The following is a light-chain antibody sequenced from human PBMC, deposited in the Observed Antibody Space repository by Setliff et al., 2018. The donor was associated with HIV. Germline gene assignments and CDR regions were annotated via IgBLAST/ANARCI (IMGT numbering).Light chain of an antibody. CDR3: QVWDSSSDHYV. V-gene: IGLV3-21*04. CDR1: NIGSKS. J-gene: IGLJ1*01. CDR2: YDS. Sequence: SYELTQPPSVSVAPGRTARITCGGSNIGSKSVHWYQQKPGQAPVLVIYYDSDRPSGIPERFSGSNSGNTATLTISRVEAGDEADYYCQVWDSSSDHYVFGTGTKVTV.